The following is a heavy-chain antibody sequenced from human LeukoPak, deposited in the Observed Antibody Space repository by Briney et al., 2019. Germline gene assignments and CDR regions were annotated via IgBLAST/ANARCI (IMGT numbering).Heavy chain of an antibody. J-gene: IGHJ4*02. D-gene: IGHD6-19*01. Sequence: GASVKVSCTASEYTFTKYAIHWVRQAPGQRLAWMGWTDAGNGKTKYSQNFQGRVTISRDTSASTAYMELSSLRSEDTGVYYCARGHWERSGWYYSDYWGQGTVVTVSS. CDR1: EYTFTKYA. CDR3: ARGHWERSGWYYSDY. CDR2: TDAGNGKT. V-gene: IGHV1-3*01.